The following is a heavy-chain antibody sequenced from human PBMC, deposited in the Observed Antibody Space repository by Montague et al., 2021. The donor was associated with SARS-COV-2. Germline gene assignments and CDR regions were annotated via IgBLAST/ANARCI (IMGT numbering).Heavy chain of an antibody. J-gene: IGHJ6*02. D-gene: IGHD3-9*01. CDR1: GGSISSYY. Sequence: SETLSLTCTVSGGSISSYYWSWIRQPPGKGLEWIVYIYYSGSTNYNPSLKSRITISLGTSKNQFSLKLSSVTAADTAVYYCARGSYEILRYGMDVWGQGTTVTVSS. CDR3: ARGSYEILRYGMDV. CDR2: IYYSGST. V-gene: IGHV4-59*13.